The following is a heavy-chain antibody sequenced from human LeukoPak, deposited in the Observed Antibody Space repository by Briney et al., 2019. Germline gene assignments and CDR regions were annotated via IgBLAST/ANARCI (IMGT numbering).Heavy chain of an antibody. CDR1: GFTVSSSG. V-gene: IGHV3-23*01. CDR2: ISVDGETA. D-gene: IGHD6-19*01. J-gene: IGHJ1*01. Sequence: PGGSLRLSCTVSGFTVSSSGMSWVRQAPGKGLELISAISVDGETALYADSVKGRFIISRDNSKNTLCLQMNSLRAEDTAVYYCAQGYLSGWYPHWGQGAPVSVSS. CDR3: AQGYLSGWYPH.